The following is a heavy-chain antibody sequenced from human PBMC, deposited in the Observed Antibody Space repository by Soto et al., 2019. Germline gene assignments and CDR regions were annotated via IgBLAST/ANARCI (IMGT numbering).Heavy chain of an antibody. V-gene: IGHV3-7*03. CDR3: AKVGLFDGNKPITFEF. J-gene: IGHJ4*02. Sequence: PGGSLRLSCAASGFSFSSYWMSWVRQAPGRGLEWVANINQDATRQSYVDSVEGQFSISRDNAKNSLYLQMNSLRVEDTAVYYCAKVGLFDGNKPITFEFWAQGTLVTVSS. CDR2: INQDATRQ. CDR1: GFSFSSYW. D-gene: IGHD3-10*01.